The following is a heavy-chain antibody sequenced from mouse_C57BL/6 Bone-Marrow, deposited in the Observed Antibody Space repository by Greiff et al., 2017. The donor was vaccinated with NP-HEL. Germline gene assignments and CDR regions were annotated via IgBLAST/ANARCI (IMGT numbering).Heavy chain of an antibody. CDR2: IRNKANGYTT. V-gene: IGHV7-3*01. Sequence: DVQLVESGGGLVQPGGSLSLSCAASGFTFTDYYMSWVRQPPGKALEWLGFIRNKANGYTTEYSASVKGRFTISRDNSQSILYLQMNALRAEDSATYYCARSSVVATDYAMDYWGQGTSVTVSS. J-gene: IGHJ4*01. D-gene: IGHD1-1*01. CDR3: ARSSVVATDYAMDY. CDR1: GFTFTDYY.